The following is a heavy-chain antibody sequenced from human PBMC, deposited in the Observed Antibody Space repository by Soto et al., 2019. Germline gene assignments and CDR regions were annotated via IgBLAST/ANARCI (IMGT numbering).Heavy chain of an antibody. CDR1: GFTFRSYA. Sequence: GGSPRLSCAASGFTFRSYAMSWVRQAPGKGLEWVSAISGSGGSTYYADSVKGRFTISRDNSKNTLYLQLNSMRAEDTAVYYCAKDRLQGYDSSGYYYYYYYYGMYVWAQWTTGTLSS. V-gene: IGHV3-23*01. J-gene: IGHJ6*02. D-gene: IGHD3-22*01. CDR3: AKDRLQGYDSSGYYYYYYYYGMYV. CDR2: ISGSGGST.